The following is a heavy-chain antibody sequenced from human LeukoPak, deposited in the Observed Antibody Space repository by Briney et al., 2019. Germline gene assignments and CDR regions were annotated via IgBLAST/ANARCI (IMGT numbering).Heavy chain of an antibody. D-gene: IGHD3-10*01. CDR3: AKAVGYGSGSYRY. CDR2: ISYDGCNK. CDR1: GFTFSSYG. Sequence: GGSLRLSCAASGFTFSSYGMHWVRQAPGKGLEWVAVISYDGCNKYYADSVKGRFTISRDNSKNTLYLQMNSLRAEDTAVYYCAKAVGYGSGSYRYWGQGTLVTVSS. V-gene: IGHV3-30*18. J-gene: IGHJ4*02.